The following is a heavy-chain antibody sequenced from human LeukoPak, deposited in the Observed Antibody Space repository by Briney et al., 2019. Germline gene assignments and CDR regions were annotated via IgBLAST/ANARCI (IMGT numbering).Heavy chain of an antibody. J-gene: IGHJ5*02. V-gene: IGHV3-21*01. Sequence: GGSLRLSCAASGFTFSSYSMNWVRQAPGKGLEWVSSISSSSSYIYYADSVKGRFTISRDNAKNSLYLQMNSLRAEDTAVYYCAGAGVTNLNWFDPWGQGTLVTLSS. CDR2: ISSSSSYI. CDR1: GFTFSSYS. D-gene: IGHD2-8*01. CDR3: AGAGVTNLNWFDP.